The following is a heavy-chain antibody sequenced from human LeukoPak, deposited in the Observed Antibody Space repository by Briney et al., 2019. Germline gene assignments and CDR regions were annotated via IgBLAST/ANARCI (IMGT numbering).Heavy chain of an antibody. J-gene: IGHJ4*02. V-gene: IGHV4-39*07. Sequence: PSETLSLTCTVSGGSISSNGYYWSWIRQPPGKGLEWIGNVYYSGTTYSNPSLRSRVTIPVDTSENQFSLKLSSVTAADTAVYYCARDNHYDSSGYPHYWGQGTLVTVSS. CDR1: GGSISSNGYY. CDR3: ARDNHYDSSGYPHY. D-gene: IGHD3-22*01. CDR2: VYYSGTT.